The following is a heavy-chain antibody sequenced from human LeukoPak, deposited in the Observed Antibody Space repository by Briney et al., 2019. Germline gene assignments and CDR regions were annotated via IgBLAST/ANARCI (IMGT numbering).Heavy chain of an antibody. CDR2: INPSGGST. CDR3: AREEGPIAAAGRRFDP. J-gene: IGHJ5*02. V-gene: IGHV1-46*01. CDR1: GYTFTSYY. Sequence: ASVKVSCKASGYTFTSYYMHWVRQAPGQGLEWMGIINPSGGSTSYAQKFQGRVTMTRDMSTSTVYMELSSLRSEDTAVYYCAREEGPIAAAGRRFDPWGQGTLVTVSS. D-gene: IGHD6-13*01.